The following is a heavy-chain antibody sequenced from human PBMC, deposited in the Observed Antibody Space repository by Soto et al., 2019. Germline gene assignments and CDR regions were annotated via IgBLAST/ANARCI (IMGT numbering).Heavy chain of an antibody. CDR1: GYTFTSYA. V-gene: IGHV1-18*04. J-gene: IGHJ4*02. Sequence: QVQLLQSGAEVKKPGASVKVSCKTSGYTFTSYAISWVRQAPGQGLEWLGWFSAYNGTTNYAQKLHGRVTMTTDTSTGTAYMDLRSLRSDDTALYYCARVEAGPSPIAARRYYFDYWGQGTLVTVSS. D-gene: IGHD6-6*01. CDR3: ARVEAGPSPIAARRYYFDY. CDR2: FSAYNGTT.